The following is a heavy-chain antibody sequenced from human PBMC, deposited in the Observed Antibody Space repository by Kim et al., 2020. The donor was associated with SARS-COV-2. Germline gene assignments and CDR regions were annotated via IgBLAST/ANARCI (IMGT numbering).Heavy chain of an antibody. Sequence: ASVKVSCKVSGYTLTELSMHWVRQAPGKGLEWMGGFDPEDGETIYAQKFQGRVTMTEDTSTDTAYMELSSLRSEDTAVYYCATDPPYGDYGGYYGMDVWGQGTTVTVSS. CDR1: GYTLTELS. J-gene: IGHJ6*02. CDR3: ATDPPYGDYGGYYGMDV. D-gene: IGHD4-17*01. V-gene: IGHV1-24*01. CDR2: FDPEDGET.